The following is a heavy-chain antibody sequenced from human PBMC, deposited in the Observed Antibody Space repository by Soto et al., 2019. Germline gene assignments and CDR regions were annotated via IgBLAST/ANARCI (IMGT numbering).Heavy chain of an antibody. J-gene: IGHJ5*02. CDR1: GYTFTSYY. CDR3: AIPSPGRDELVLDP. D-gene: IGHD1-1*01. V-gene: IGHV1-46*01. Sequence: QVQLVQSGAEVKKPGASVKVSCKASGYTFTSYYMHWVRQAPGQGLEWMGIINPSGGSKSDAQKFQGRVTMTRDTSTSTVYMELSSLRSEDTAVYYCAIPSPGRDELVLDPWGQGTLVTVSS. CDR2: INPSGGSK.